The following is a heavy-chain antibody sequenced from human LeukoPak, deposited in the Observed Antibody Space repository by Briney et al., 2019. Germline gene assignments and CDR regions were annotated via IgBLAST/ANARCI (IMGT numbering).Heavy chain of an antibody. J-gene: IGHJ4*01. V-gene: IGHV3-30*02. CDR1: GFTFSSYG. D-gene: IGHD6-19*01. CDR2: IRFDGSVK. CDR3: AKGLYGSGCTPDY. Sequence: GGSLRLSCAASGFTFSSYGIHWVRQAPGKGLEWVAFIRFDGSVKYYADSVKGRFTISRDNSKNTLYLQMNNVRAEDTAVYYCAKGLYGSGCTPDYWGHGTLLTVSS.